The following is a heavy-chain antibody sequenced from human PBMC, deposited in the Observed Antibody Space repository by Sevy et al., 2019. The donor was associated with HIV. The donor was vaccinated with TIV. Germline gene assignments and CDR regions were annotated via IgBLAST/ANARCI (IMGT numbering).Heavy chain of an antibody. V-gene: IGHV4-34*01. CDR1: GGSFSGYY. Sequence: SETLSLTCAVYGGSFSGYYWSWIRQPPGKGLEWIGEINHSGSTNYNPSLKSRVTISVDTSKNQFSLKLSSVTAADTAVYYCARRFPIVVVPAAALGYYGMTSGAKGPRSPSP. CDR3: ARRFPIVVVPAAALGYYGMTS. J-gene: IGHJ6*02. CDR2: INHSGST. D-gene: IGHD2-2*01.